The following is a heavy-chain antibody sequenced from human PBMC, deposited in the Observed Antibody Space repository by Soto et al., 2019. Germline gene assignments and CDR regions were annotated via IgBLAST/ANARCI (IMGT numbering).Heavy chain of an antibody. Sequence: QVQLVQSGAEVKKPGSSVKVSCKASGGTFSSYTISWVRQAPGQGLEWMGRIIPILGIANYAQKFQGRVTITAAKSTNKAYMELSSLRSEDTAVYYCAREEYYYGSGAFFDYWGQGTLVTVSS. D-gene: IGHD3-10*01. CDR1: GGTFSSYT. CDR2: IIPILGIA. V-gene: IGHV1-69*08. J-gene: IGHJ4*02. CDR3: AREEYYYGSGAFFDY.